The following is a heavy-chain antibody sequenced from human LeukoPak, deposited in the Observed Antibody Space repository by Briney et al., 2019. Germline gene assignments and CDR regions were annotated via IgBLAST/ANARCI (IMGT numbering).Heavy chain of an antibody. J-gene: IGHJ1*01. V-gene: IGHV4-59*01. CDR1: GGSFSSYY. Sequence: SETLSLTCAVYGGSFSSYYWSWIRQPPGKGLEWIGYIYYSGSTNYNPSLKSRVTISVDTSKNQFPLKLSSVTAADTAVYYCAVGYYDILTGYYPFQHWGQGTLVTVSS. D-gene: IGHD3-9*01. CDR3: AVGYYDILTGYYPFQH. CDR2: IYYSGST.